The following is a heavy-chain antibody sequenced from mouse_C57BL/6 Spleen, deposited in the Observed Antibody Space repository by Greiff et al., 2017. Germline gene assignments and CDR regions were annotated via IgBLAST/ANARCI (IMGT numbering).Heavy chain of an antibody. D-gene: IGHD1-1*01. J-gene: IGHJ1*03. CDR2: IDPENGDT. Sequence: VQLQQSGAELVRPGASVKLSCTASGFNIKDDYMHWVKQRPEQGLEWIGWIDPENGDTEYASKFQGKATITADTSSNTAYLQLSSLTSEDTAVYYCTRDGSRDFGVWGTGTTVTVSS. CDR1: GFNIKDDY. V-gene: IGHV14-4*01. CDR3: TRDGSRDFGV.